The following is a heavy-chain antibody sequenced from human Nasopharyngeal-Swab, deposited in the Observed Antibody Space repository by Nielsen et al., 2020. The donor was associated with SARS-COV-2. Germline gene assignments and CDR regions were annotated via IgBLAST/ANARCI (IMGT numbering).Heavy chain of an antibody. D-gene: IGHD5/OR15-5a*01. J-gene: IGHJ6*02. CDR1: GYTFTNFD. CDR3: ARRSSPDHSYYYGMDV. V-gene: IGHV1-18*04. Sequence: SVKVSCKTSGYTFTNFDISWVRQAPGQGLEWMGWISVYSGNTRVAQKLQDRVTMTTDTWTSTAYMELRNLRTDDTAVYYCARRSSPDHSYYYGMDVWGQGTTVTVSS. CDR2: ISVYSGNT.